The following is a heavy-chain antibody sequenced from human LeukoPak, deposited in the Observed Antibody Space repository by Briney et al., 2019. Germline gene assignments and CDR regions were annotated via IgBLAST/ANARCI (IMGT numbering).Heavy chain of an antibody. CDR2: IYYSGYT. CDR3: ARGRPYGNYFDY. D-gene: IGHD4-17*01. CDR1: GVSITSHF. Sequence: SETLSLTCIVSGVSITSHFWSWIRQPPGKGLERIGYIYYSGYTNYNPSLKSRVTISVDRSKNQFSLKLSSVTAADTAVYYCARGRPYGNYFDYWGQGTLVTVSS. J-gene: IGHJ4*02. V-gene: IGHV4-59*11.